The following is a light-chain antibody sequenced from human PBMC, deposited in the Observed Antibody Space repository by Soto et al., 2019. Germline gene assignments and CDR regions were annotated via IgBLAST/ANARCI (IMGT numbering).Light chain of an antibody. J-gene: IGKJ4*01. V-gene: IGKV3-11*01. CDR2: DAS. CDR1: QSVSSY. Sequence: PGQIAPLSGWASQSVSSYLAWYQQKPGQAPRLLIYDASNRATGIPARFSGSGSGTDFTLTISSLEPEDFAVYYCQQRSNWPATFGGGTKVDI. CDR3: QQRSNWPAT.